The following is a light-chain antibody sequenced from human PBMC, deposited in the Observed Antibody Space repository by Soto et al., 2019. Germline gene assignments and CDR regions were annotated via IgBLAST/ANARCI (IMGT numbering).Light chain of an antibody. CDR2: GAS. CDR3: QQYGGSPYT. V-gene: IGKV3-20*01. Sequence: EIVLTQSPATLSLSAGERDTLSCRASQSISDTLAWYQQKPGQAPRLLIYGASSRATGIPDRFSGSGSGTDFTPPITRLEPEDFAVYYCQQYGGSPYTFGQGTRWIS. J-gene: IGKJ2*01. CDR1: QSISDT.